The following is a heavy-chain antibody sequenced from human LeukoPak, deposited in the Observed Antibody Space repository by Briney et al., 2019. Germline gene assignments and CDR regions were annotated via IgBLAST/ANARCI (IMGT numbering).Heavy chain of an antibody. CDR3: TRAGTPELLRYFDF. J-gene: IGHJ4*02. D-gene: IGHD1-14*01. CDR1: GFTFSSYA. V-gene: IGHV3-30-3*01. CDR2: ISYDGSNK. Sequence: GGSLRLSCAASGFTFSSYAMHWVRQAPGKGLEWVAVISYDGSNKYYADSVKGRFTISRDNSKNTLYLQMNSLRTEDTAVYYCTRAGTPELLRYFDFWGQGTLVTVSS.